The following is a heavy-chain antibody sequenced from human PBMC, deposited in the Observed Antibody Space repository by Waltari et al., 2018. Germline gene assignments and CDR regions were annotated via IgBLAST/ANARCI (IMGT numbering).Heavy chain of an antibody. CDR1: GFTFTPYT. CDR3: ARSCPIQSCFSGLDS. CDR2: ISPSSGYI. J-gene: IGHJ4*02. D-gene: IGHD2-21*01. Sequence: DVLLVESGGGLVKPGGSLRLSCEASGFTFTPYTMNWVRQTPGDGLEWVSCISPSSGYISYGDSMKGRFAVSRDNAKNTIYLEMNSLRAEDTGVYFCARSCPIQSCFSGLDSWGQGVLVTVS. V-gene: IGHV3-21*01.